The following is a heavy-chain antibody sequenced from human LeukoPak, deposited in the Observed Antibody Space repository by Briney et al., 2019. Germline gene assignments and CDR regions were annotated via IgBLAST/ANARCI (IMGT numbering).Heavy chain of an antibody. J-gene: IGHJ5*02. CDR1: GFTFSSYA. D-gene: IGHD6-19*01. V-gene: IGHV3-30*04. CDR2: ISYDGSNK. Sequence: GGSLRLSCAASGFTFSSYAMHWVRQAPGKELEWVAVISYDGSNKYYADSVKGRFTISRDNSKNTLYLQMNSLRAEDTAVYYCARAVAVAGTFQTWGQGTLVTVSS. CDR3: ARAVAVAGTFQT.